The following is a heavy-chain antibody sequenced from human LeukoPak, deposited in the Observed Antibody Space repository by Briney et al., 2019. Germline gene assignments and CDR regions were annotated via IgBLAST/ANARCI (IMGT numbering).Heavy chain of an antibody. CDR1: GYTFTGYY. CDR2: INPNSGGT. V-gene: IGHV1-2*02. D-gene: IGHD4-23*01. Sequence: GASVKVSCKTSGYTFTGYYIHWVRQAPGQGLEWMGWINPNSGGTNFGQKFQGRVTMTRDTSITTAYMELNSLTSDDTAVYYCARDYGAKRVFDYWGQGTLVTVSS. CDR3: ARDYGAKRVFDY. J-gene: IGHJ4*02.